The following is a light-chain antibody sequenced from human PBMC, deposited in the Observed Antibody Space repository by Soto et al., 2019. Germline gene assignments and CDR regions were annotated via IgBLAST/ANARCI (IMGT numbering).Light chain of an antibody. CDR3: QQYNSYSPWT. Sequence: DIQMTQSPSTLSASVGDRVTITCRASQSISSWLAWYQQKPGKAPKLLIYKASSLESGVPSRFRGSGSGTEFTLTISSLQPDDFAPYYCQQYNSYSPWTFGQGTKVEVK. CDR1: QSISSW. J-gene: IGKJ1*01. V-gene: IGKV1-5*03. CDR2: KAS.